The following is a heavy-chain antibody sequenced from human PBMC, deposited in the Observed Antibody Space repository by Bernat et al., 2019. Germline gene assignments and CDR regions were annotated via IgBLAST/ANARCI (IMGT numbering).Heavy chain of an antibody. Sequence: QVQLVESGGGLVKPGGSLRLSCAASGFTFSDYYMSWIRQAPGKGLEWVSYISSSSSYTNYADSVKGRFTISRDNAKNSLYLQMNSLRAEDTAVYYCAGAARGRFLEWLFLDWGQGTLVTVSS. V-gene: IGHV3-11*05. CDR3: AGAARGRFLEWLFLD. CDR1: GFTFSDYY. CDR2: ISSSSSYT. J-gene: IGHJ4*02. D-gene: IGHD3-3*01.